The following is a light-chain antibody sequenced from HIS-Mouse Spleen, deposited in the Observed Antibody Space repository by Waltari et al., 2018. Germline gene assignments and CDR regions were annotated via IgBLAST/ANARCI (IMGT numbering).Light chain of an antibody. CDR3: CSFAGSSTYV. CDR2: EGS. V-gene: IGLV2-23*01. CDR1: SSDVGSYNL. Sequence: QSALTQPASVSGSPGQSITISCTGTSSDVGSYNLVSWYQQHPGKAPKLMIYEGSKRSSGVSNRLSGSKSGNTASLTISGLQAEDEADYYCCSFAGSSTYVFGTGTKVTVL. J-gene: IGLJ1*01.